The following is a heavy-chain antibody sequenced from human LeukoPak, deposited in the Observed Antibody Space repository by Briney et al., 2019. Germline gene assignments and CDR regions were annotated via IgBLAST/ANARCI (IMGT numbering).Heavy chain of an antibody. J-gene: IGHJ3*02. Sequence: GGSLRLSCAASGFNCNNYNMNWVRQAPRKGLEWVSYINISSSTTYYADSVKGRFTISRDNAKKSLYLQMNSLRADDTAVYYCARPRAPVTRISSFDIWGQGTMVTVSS. V-gene: IGHV3-48*01. D-gene: IGHD4-17*01. CDR1: GFNCNNYN. CDR2: INISSSTT. CDR3: ARPRAPVTRISSFDI.